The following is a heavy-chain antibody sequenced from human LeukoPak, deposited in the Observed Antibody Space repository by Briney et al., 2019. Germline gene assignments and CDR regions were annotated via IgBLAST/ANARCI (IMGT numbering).Heavy chain of an antibody. CDR3: ARAKYRVVRGVIGFYYFDY. CDR2: INPNSGGT. Sequence: ASVKVSCKASGYTFTGYYMHWVRQAPGQGLEWMGWINPNSGGTNYAQKFQGRVTMTRDTSISTAYMELSRLRPDDTAVYYCARAKYRVVRGVIGFYYFDYWGQGTLVTVSS. J-gene: IGHJ4*02. D-gene: IGHD3-10*01. CDR1: GYTFTGYY. V-gene: IGHV1-2*02.